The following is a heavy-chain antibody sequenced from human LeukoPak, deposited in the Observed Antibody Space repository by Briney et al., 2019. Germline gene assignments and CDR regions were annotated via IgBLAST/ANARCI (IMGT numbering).Heavy chain of an antibody. V-gene: IGHV4-34*01. Sequence: SETLSLTCAVYGGSFSGYYWSWIRQPPGKGLEWIGEINHSGSTNYNPSLKSRVTISVDTSKNQFSLKLSSVTAADTAVYYCARNYGSGSSYYYYYYMDVWGKGTTVTISS. D-gene: IGHD3-10*01. J-gene: IGHJ6*03. CDR3: ARNYGSGSSYYYYYYMDV. CDR2: INHSGST. CDR1: GGSFSGYY.